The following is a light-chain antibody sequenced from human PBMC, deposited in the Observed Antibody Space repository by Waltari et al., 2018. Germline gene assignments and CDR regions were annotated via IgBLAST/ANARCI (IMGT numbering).Light chain of an antibody. Sequence: EVVMTQSPATLSVSPGESATLSCRASQNVNRNLAWYQQKPGQAPRLLVHGSSTRTTSTPARFSGSGSGTEFILTLTSLQSEDVGIYYCQHYNGWPPYSFGQGTKLEI. CDR2: GSS. CDR3: QHYNGWPPYS. CDR1: QNVNRN. V-gene: IGKV3-15*01. J-gene: IGKJ2*03.